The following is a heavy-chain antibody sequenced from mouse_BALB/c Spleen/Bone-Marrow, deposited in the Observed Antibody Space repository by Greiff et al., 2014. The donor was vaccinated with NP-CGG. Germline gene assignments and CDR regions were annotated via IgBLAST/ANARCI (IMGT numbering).Heavy chain of an antibody. CDR1: GFSLTNYG. J-gene: IGHJ4*01. CDR3: AKNRRGTRAMDY. Sequence: QVQLQQPGPGLVQFSQSLSITCTVSGFSLTNYGVHWVRQSPGKGLEWLGVIWRGGSTDYNAAFMSRLSITRDNSKSQVFFKMNSLQADDTAIYCCAKNRRGTRAMDYWGQGTSVTVSS. V-gene: IGHV2-5*01. D-gene: IGHD3-3*01. CDR2: IWRGGST.